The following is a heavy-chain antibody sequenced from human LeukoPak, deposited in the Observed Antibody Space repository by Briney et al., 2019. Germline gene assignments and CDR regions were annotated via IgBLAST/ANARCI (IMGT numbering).Heavy chain of an antibody. Sequence: GGSLRLSCAASGFTFSTYAMNWVRQAPGEGLKWVSCITGDSAYIYYADSVKGRFTISRDNSRNTLYLQMSSLRPEDTAVYYCTKWSGFGDDWGQGTLVTVSS. CDR2: ITGDSAYI. V-gene: IGHV3-23*01. CDR3: TKWSGFGDD. J-gene: IGHJ4*02. D-gene: IGHD3-10*01. CDR1: GFTFSTYA.